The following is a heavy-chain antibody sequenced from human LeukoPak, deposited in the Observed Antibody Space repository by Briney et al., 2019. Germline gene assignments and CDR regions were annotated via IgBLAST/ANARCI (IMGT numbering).Heavy chain of an antibody. CDR3: ARDSYGSRYNYYMDV. J-gene: IGHJ6*03. D-gene: IGHD5-18*01. CDR2: INHSGST. CDR1: GGSFSGYY. V-gene: IGHV4-34*01. Sequence: PSETLSLTCAVYGGSFSGYYWSWIRQPPGKGLEWIGEINHSGSTNYNPSLKSRVTISVDTSKNHFSLKLSSVTAADTAVYYCARDSYGSRYNYYMDVWGKGTTVTVSS.